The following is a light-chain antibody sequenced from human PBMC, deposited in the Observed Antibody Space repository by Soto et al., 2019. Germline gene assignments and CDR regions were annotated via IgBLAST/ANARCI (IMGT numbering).Light chain of an antibody. CDR2: ANI. CDR3: QSYDSSLSGWL. Sequence: QSVLTQPPSVSAAPGQKVTISCSGSSSNIGNNYVCWYQQLPGTAPKLLIYANINRPSGVPDRFSGSKSGTSASLAITELQAEDEADYYCQSYDSSLSGWLFGGGTKLTVL. V-gene: IGLV1-40*01. CDR1: SSNIGNNY. J-gene: IGLJ3*02.